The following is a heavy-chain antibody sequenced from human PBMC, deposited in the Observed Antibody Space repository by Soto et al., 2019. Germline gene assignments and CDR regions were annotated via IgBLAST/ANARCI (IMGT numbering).Heavy chain of an antibody. CDR3: ARVPSGYCSSTSCYRGYYYYGMDV. J-gene: IGHJ6*02. CDR1: GGTFSSYA. Sequence: SVKVSCKASGGTFSSYAISWVRQAPGQGLEWMGGNIPIFGTANYAQKFQGRVTITADESTSTAYMELSSLRSEDTAVYYCARVPSGYCSSTSCYRGYYYYGMDVWGQGTTVTVSS. V-gene: IGHV1-69*13. CDR2: NIPIFGTA. D-gene: IGHD2-2*02.